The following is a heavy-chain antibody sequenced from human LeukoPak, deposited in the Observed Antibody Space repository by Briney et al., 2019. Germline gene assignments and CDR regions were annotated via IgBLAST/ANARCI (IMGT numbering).Heavy chain of an antibody. V-gene: IGHV4-39*07. CDR1: GGSINTDNYY. J-gene: IGHJ5*02. D-gene: IGHD2-15*01. Sequence: KTSETLSLTCSVSGGSINTDNYYWGWVRQPPGKALEWIGSIYYSGSKWYNPSLKSRATISLDTSKNQFSLKLSSVTAADTAVYYCARGLIVVVVAATSQWFDPWGQGTLVTVSS. CDR3: ARGLIVVVVAATSQWFDP. CDR2: IYYSGSK.